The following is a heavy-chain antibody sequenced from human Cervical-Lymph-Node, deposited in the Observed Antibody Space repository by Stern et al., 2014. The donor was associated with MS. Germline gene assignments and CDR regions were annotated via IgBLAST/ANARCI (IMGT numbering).Heavy chain of an antibody. D-gene: IGHD4-17*01. V-gene: IGHV1-8*01. CDR2: INPNTSDT. J-gene: IGHJ6*02. CDR3: ARGYGEYYYGMDV. Sequence: QVQLVQSGAEVRKPGASVKVSCKTSGYTFTSYDINWVRQAPGQGLEWMGYINPNTSDTVYAQKFQGRVAIARKNSIGAAYMELSSLRSEDTAVYFCARGYGEYYYGMDVWGQGTTVTVPS. CDR1: GYTFTSYD.